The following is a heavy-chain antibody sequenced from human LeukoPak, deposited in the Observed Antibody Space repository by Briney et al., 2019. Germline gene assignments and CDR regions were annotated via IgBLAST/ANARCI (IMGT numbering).Heavy chain of an antibody. V-gene: IGHV4-4*07. CDR1: GGSISSYY. CDR3: ARTTAHWYFDL. Sequence: PETLSLTCTVSGGSISSYYWSWIRIRQPARKGLEWIGRIHSSGNTNYNPSLKGRVTMSVDTSKNQFSLSLTSVTAADTAVYYCARTTAHWYFDLWGRGTLVSVSS. J-gene: IGHJ2*01. CDR2: IHSSGNT. D-gene: IGHD2-21*02.